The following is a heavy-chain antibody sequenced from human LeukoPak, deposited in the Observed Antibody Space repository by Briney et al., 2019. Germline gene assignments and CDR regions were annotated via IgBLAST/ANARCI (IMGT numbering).Heavy chain of an antibody. V-gene: IGHV3-7*01. D-gene: IGHD3-16*01. CDR3: ARGSMHVYHLYTDY. J-gene: IGHJ4*02. Sequence: GGSLRLSCAASGFIYTNYWVSWFRQAPGQGLEWVASIKQDGSERYYVDSVKGRFTISRDNAKNSLFLQLSSLRVEDTAVYYCARGSMHVYHLYTDYWGQGTLVTVSS. CDR1: GFIYTNYW. CDR2: IKQDGSER.